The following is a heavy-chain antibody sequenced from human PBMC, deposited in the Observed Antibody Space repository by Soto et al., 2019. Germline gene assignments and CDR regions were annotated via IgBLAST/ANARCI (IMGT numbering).Heavy chain of an antibody. CDR2: IYYSGST. CDR1: GGSISSGDYY. V-gene: IGHV4-30-4*01. D-gene: IGHD6-13*01. Sequence: SETLSLTCTVSGGSISSGDYYWIWIRQPPGKGLEWIGYIYYSGSTYYNPSLKSRVTISVDTSKNQFSLKLSSVTAADTAVYYCARERPDGSRLDPWGQGTLVTVSS. J-gene: IGHJ5*02. CDR3: ARERPDGSRLDP.